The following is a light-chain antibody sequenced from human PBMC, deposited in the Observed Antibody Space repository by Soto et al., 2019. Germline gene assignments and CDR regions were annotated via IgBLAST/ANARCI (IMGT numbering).Light chain of an antibody. CDR2: RTG. CDR3: AAWDDSLSGHYV. J-gene: IGLJ1*01. V-gene: IGLV1-47*01. CDR1: SSNIGSNF. Sequence: QSALTQPPSASGTPGQRVTISCSGSSSNIGSNFVYWYQHHPGTAPRLLIYRTGQRPSGVPDRFSGSKSGTSASLAISGLRSEDEADYYCAAWDDSLSGHYVFGTGTKVTVL.